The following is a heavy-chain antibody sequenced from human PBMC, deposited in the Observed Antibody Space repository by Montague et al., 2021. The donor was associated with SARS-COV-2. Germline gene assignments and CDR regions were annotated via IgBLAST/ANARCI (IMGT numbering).Heavy chain of an antibody. CDR3: VRGLYNWNYGHWFDT. J-gene: IGHJ5*02. CDR2: IYHSGST. CDR1: GGSVGSSHYY. Sequence: SETLSLTCTVSGGSVGSSHYYWAWIRQPPGKGLEWIGTIYHSGSTYYNPSPRSRVTIAVDASTNQFSLKLPSVTAADTAVYFCVRGLYNWNYGHWFDTWGQGTLGTVSS. D-gene: IGHD1-7*01. V-gene: IGHV4-39*01.